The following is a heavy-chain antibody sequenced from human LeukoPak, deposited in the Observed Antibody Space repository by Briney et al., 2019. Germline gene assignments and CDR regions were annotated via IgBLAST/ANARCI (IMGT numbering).Heavy chain of an antibody. D-gene: IGHD6-6*01. CDR2: ISSSSSYI. V-gene: IGHV3-21*01. CDR1: GFTFSSYS. Sequence: SGGSLRLSCAASGFTFSSYSMNWVRQAPGKGLEWVSSISSSSSYIYYADSVKGRFTISRDNAKNSLYLQMNSQRAEDTAVYYCARDSSSSLFDYWGQGTLVTVSS. J-gene: IGHJ4*02. CDR3: ARDSSSSLFDY.